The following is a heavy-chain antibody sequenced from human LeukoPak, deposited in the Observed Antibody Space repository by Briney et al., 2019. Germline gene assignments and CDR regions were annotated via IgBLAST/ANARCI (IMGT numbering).Heavy chain of an antibody. Sequence: PGGSLRLSCAASGFTFSAYAMSWVRQAPGNGLDWVSTFSETDTGTYYADSVKGRFTISGDTAKNTLYLQMSGLRAEDTAIYYCAKELTRMTVAGTFGYWGQGALVTVSS. D-gene: IGHD6-19*01. CDR1: GFTFSAYA. CDR3: AKELTRMTVAGTFGY. J-gene: IGHJ4*02. CDR2: FSETDTGT. V-gene: IGHV3-23*01.